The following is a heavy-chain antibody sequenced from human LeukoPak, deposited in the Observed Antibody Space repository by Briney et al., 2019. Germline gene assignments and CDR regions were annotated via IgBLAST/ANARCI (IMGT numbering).Heavy chain of an antibody. CDR3: ARDLVVVVPAAMDY. J-gene: IGHJ4*02. V-gene: IGHV3-30*04. Sequence: PGGSLRLSCAASGFTFSSYAMHWVRQAPGKGLEWVAVISYDGSNKYYTDSVKGRFTISRDNSKNTLYLQMNSLRAEDTAVYYCARDLVVVVPAAMDYWGQGTLVTVSS. D-gene: IGHD2-2*01. CDR2: ISYDGSNK. CDR1: GFTFSSYA.